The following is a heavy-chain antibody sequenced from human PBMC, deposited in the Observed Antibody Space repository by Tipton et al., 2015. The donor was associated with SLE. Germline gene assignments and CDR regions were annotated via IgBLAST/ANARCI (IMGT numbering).Heavy chain of an antibody. CDR3: VRLDSSGWYR. D-gene: IGHD6-19*01. Sequence: LRLSCTVSGGSISSSSYYWGWIRQPPGKGLEWIGSIYYSGSTYYNPSLKSRVTISVDTSKNQFSLKLSSVTAADTAVYYCVRLDSSGWYRWGQGTLVTVSS. J-gene: IGHJ5*02. CDR2: IYYSGST. V-gene: IGHV4-39*01. CDR1: GGSISSSSYY.